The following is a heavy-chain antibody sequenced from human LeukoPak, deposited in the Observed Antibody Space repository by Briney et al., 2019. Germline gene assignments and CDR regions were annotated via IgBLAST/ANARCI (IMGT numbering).Heavy chain of an antibody. D-gene: IGHD6-19*01. CDR3: ARLGIAVAGTGDWFDP. Sequence: SETLSLTCTVSGGSISSYYWSWIRQPPGKGLEWIGYIYYSGSTNYNPSLKSRVTISVDTSKNQFSLKLSSVTAADTAVYYCARLGIAVAGTGDWFDPWGQGTTVTVSS. V-gene: IGHV4-59*01. CDR2: IYYSGST. CDR1: GGSISSYY. J-gene: IGHJ5*02.